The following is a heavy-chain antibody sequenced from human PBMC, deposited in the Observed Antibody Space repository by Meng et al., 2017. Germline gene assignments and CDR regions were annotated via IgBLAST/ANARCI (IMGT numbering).Heavy chain of an antibody. J-gene: IGHJ4*02. CDR3: ARGAMSSMTTVTTGSYYFDY. Sequence: GSLRLSCAVYGGSFSGYYWSWIRQPPGKGLEWIGEINHSGSTNYNPSLKSRVTISVDTSKNQFSLKLSSVTAADTAVYYCARGAMSSMTTVTTGSYYFDYWGQGTRVTVSS. CDR2: INHSGST. V-gene: IGHV4-34*01. CDR1: GGSFSGYY. D-gene: IGHD4-17*01.